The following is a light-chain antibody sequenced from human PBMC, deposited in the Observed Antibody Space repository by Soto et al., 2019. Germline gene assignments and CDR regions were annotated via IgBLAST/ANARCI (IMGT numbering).Light chain of an antibody. V-gene: IGKV4-1*01. CDR1: QNILYSSNNKNY. Sequence: DIVMTQSPDSLAVSLGERATINCKSSQNILYSSNNKNYLAWYQQKPGQPPKLLIYWASTRESGVPDRFSGSGSGTDFTLTISSLQAEDVAVYYCQQYYSTPCTFGLGPKWISN. CDR3: QQYYSTPCT. J-gene: IGKJ3*01. CDR2: WAS.